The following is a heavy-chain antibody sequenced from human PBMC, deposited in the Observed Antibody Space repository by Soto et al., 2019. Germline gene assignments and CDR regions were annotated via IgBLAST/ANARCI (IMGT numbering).Heavy chain of an antibody. CDR3: ARGWCSSTSCYTLDP. CDR1: GYTFTSYG. CDR2: ISAYNGNT. J-gene: IGHJ5*02. V-gene: IGHV1-18*01. D-gene: IGHD2-2*02. Sequence: ASVKVSCEASGYTFTSYGMSWVRQAPGQGLEWMGWISAYNGNTNYAQKLQGRVTMTTDTSTSTAYMELRSLRSDDTAVYYCARGWCSSTSCYTLDPWGQGTLVTVSS.